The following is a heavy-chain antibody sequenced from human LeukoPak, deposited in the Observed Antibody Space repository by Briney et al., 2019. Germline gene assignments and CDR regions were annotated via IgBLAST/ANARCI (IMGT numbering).Heavy chain of an antibody. V-gene: IGHV3-15*01. Sequence: GGSLRLSCAASGFTFTSAWMSWVRQAPGKGLERVGRIKGKTAAGAPDYVASVKGRFTISRDDSKNTLFLQMNSLKTGDTAVYYCITGDYDFWSGFYSPNHYFDYWGQGTLVTVSS. CDR3: ITGDYDFWSGFYSPNHYFDY. J-gene: IGHJ4*02. CDR1: GFTFTSAW. CDR2: IKGKTAAGAP. D-gene: IGHD3-3*01.